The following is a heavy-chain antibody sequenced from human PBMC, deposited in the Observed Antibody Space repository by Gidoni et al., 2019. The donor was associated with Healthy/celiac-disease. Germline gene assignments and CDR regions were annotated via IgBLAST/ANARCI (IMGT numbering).Heavy chain of an antibody. CDR1: AGTFSSYA. Sequence: QVQLVQSGAEVKKPGSSVKVSCKASAGTFSSYAISWVRQAPGQGLEWMGGIIPIFGTANYAQKFQGRVTITADESTSTAYMELSSLRSEDTAVYYCARLLTTVTTFHYWYFDLWGRGTLVTVSS. D-gene: IGHD4-17*01. J-gene: IGHJ2*01. CDR2: IIPIFGTA. CDR3: ARLLTTVTTFHYWYFDL. V-gene: IGHV1-69*01.